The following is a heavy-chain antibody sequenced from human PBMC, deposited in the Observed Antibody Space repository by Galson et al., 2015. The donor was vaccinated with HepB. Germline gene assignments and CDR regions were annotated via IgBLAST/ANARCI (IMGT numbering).Heavy chain of an antibody. CDR3: ARVPTARLGYYYYGMDV. D-gene: IGHD6-6*01. V-gene: IGHV3-21*01. CDR2: ISSSSSYI. Sequence: SLRLSCAASGFTFSSYGMNWVRQASGKGLEWVSSISSSSSYIYYADSVKGRFTISRDNAKSSLYLQMNSLRAEDTAVYYCARVPTARLGYYYYGMDVWGQGTTVTVSS. CDR1: GFTFSSYG. J-gene: IGHJ6*02.